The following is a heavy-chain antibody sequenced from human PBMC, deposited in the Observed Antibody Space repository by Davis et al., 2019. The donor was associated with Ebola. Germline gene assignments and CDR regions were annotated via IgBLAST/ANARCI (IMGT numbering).Heavy chain of an antibody. CDR3: ARGVFFFRNAGGLDP. Sequence: AASVKVSCKASGGTFSSYAISWVRQAPGQGLEWMGGIIPMFGTANYAQKFQGRVTITADKSTSTAYMELSSLRSEDTAVYYCARGVFFFRNAGGLDPWGQGTLVTVSS. CDR1: GGTFSSYA. CDR2: IIPMFGTA. J-gene: IGHJ5*02. V-gene: IGHV1-69*06. D-gene: IGHD3-16*01.